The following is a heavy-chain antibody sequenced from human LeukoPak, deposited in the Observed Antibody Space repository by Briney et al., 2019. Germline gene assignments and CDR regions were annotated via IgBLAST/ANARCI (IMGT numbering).Heavy chain of an antibody. Sequence: GGSLRLSCAASGFTVSSNYMSWVRQAPGKGLEWISVIYSGGSTYYADSVKGRFTISRDNSKNTLYLQMNSLRAEDTAVYYCAKEGGDDYVWGSYRPYYFDYWGQGTLVTVSS. D-gene: IGHD3-16*02. V-gene: IGHV3-53*01. J-gene: IGHJ4*02. CDR3: AKEGGDDYVWGSYRPYYFDY. CDR2: IYSGGST. CDR1: GFTVSSNY.